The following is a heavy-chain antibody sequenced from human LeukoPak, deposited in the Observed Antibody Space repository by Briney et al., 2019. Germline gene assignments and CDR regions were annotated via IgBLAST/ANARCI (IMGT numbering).Heavy chain of an antibody. CDR1: GFTFSSYG. Sequence: PGGSLRLSCAASGFTFSSYGMHWVRQAPGKGLEWVAVISYDGSNKYYADSVKGRFTISRDNSKNTLYLQMNSLRAEDTAVYYCAKELSKKWFGEFPLDYWGQGTLVTVSS. J-gene: IGHJ4*02. CDR2: ISYDGSNK. CDR3: AKELSKKWFGEFPLDY. V-gene: IGHV3-30*18. D-gene: IGHD3-10*01.